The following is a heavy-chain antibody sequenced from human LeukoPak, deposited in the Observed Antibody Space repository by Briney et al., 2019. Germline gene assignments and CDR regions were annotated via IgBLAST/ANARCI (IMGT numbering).Heavy chain of an antibody. J-gene: IGHJ4*02. CDR3: AREERRGGKATPDFDY. CDR1: GGTSSSYA. CDR2: IIPIFGTA. D-gene: IGHD2-15*01. Sequence: GASVKVSCKASGGTSSSYAISWVRQAPGQGLEWMGRIIPIFGTANYAQKFQGRVTITTDESTSTAYMELSSLRSEDTAVYYCAREERRGGKATPDFDYWGQGTLVTVSS. V-gene: IGHV1-69*05.